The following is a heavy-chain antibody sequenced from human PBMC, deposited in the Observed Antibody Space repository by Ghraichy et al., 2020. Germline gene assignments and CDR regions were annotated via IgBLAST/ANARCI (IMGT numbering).Heavy chain of an antibody. CDR3: ARLVGSGILTGYLYYFDY. D-gene: IGHD3-9*01. V-gene: IGHV4-39*01. CDR1: GGSISSSSYY. Sequence: SETLSLTCTVSGGSISSSSYYWGWIRQPPGKGLEWIGSIYYSGSTYYNPSLKSRGTISVDTSKNQFSLKLSSVTAADTAVYYCARLVGSGILTGYLYYFDYWGQGTLVTVSS. CDR2: IYYSGST. J-gene: IGHJ4*02.